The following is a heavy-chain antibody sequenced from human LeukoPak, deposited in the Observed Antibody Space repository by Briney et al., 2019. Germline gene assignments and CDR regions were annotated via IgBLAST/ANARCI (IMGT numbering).Heavy chain of an antibody. CDR2: IYYSGST. J-gene: IGHJ3*02. CDR3: ASRSRGHYADAFDI. CDR1: GGSISSYY. D-gene: IGHD2-2*01. V-gene: IGHV4-59*08. Sequence: SETLSLTCTVSGGSISSYYWSWIRQPPGKGLEWIGYIYYSGSTNYNPSLKSRVTISVDTSKNQFSLKLSSVAAADTAVYYCASRSRGHYADAFDIWGQGTMVTVSS.